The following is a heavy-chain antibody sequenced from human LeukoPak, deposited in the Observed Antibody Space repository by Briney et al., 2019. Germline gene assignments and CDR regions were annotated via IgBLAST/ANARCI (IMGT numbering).Heavy chain of an antibody. Sequence: GGSLRLSCAASGFTFNRYAMSWVRQAPGKGLEWVSGISDSGVSTYYADSVKGRFTISRDNSKNTLYVQMNSLRAEDTAIYYCAKETATSYYYYMNAWGKGITVTVSS. CDR2: ISDSGVST. CDR3: AKETATSYYYYMNA. V-gene: IGHV3-23*01. J-gene: IGHJ6*03. CDR1: GFTFNRYA.